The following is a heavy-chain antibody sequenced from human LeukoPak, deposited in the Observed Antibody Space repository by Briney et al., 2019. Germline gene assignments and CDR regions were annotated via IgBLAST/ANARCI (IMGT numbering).Heavy chain of an antibody. CDR3: ARDLGVTVRPFSLFY. D-gene: IGHD6-6*01. V-gene: IGHV1-2*02. J-gene: IGHJ4*02. CDR2: INPNSGVT. Sequence: ASVKVSCKASGYTFTGYYMHWVRQAPGQGPEWMGWINPNSGVTNYAQKLQGRVIMTSDTSISTAYMEFGRLRSDDTAMYYCARDLGVTVRPFSLFYWGQGTLVTVSS. CDR1: GYTFTGYY.